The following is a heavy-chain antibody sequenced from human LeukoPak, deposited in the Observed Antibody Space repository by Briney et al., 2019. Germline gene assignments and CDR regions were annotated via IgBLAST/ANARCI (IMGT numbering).Heavy chain of an antibody. D-gene: IGHD3-10*01. CDR1: GFTFSSYA. J-gene: IGHJ4*02. CDR3: ARVRGYYGSGDY. V-gene: IGHV3-23*01. Sequence: GGSLRLSCAASGFTFSSYAMSWVRQAPGKGLEWVSAISGSGGSTYYADSVKGRFTISRDNAKNSLYLQMNSPRAEDTGVYYCARVRGYYGSGDYWGQGTLVTVSS. CDR2: ISGSGGST.